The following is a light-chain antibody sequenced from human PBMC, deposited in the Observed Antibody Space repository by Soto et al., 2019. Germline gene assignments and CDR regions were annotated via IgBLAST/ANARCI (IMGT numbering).Light chain of an antibody. CDR3: QQYGASPVT. Sequence: VLTQSPGTLSLSPGEGATLSCRASQSVTSSNLAWYQQKPGQAPRLLLYDASIRASGIPDRFSGSGSGTDFILTISRLEPEDFAVYYCQQYGASPVTFGQGTKLEIK. J-gene: IGKJ2*01. CDR1: QSVTSSN. V-gene: IGKV3-20*01. CDR2: DAS.